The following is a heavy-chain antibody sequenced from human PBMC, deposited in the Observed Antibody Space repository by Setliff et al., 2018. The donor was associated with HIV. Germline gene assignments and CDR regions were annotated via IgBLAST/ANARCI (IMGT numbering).Heavy chain of an antibody. CDR2: IYYSGST. V-gene: IGHV4-59*01. CDR3: ARGTLVGYYYDSSGHLIPLGYMDV. J-gene: IGHJ6*03. D-gene: IGHD3-22*01. Sequence: SETLSLTCTVSGGSISSYYWNWIRQPPGKGLEWIGYIYYSGSTNYNPSLKSRVTISVDTSKNQFSLKLRSVTAADTAVYYCARGTLVGYYYDSSGHLIPLGYMDVWGKGTTVTVSS. CDR1: GGSISSYY.